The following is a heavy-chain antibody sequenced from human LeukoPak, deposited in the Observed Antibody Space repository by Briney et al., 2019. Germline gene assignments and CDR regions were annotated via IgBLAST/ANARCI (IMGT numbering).Heavy chain of an antibody. D-gene: IGHD3-22*01. CDR2: ISAYNGNT. V-gene: IGHV1-18*01. J-gene: IGHJ4*02. CDR3: ARTLTYYYDSSGYYPPLGY. CDR1: GYTFTSYD. Sequence: GASVKVSCKASGYTFTSYDINWVRQAPGQGLEWMGWISAYNGNTNYAQKLQGRITMTTDASTSTAYMELRSLRSDDTAVYYCARTLTYYYDSSGYYPPLGYWGQGTLVTVSS.